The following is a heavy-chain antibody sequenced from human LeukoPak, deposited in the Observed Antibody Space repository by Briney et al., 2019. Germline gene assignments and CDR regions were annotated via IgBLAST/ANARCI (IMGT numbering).Heavy chain of an antibody. CDR2: IYTSGST. CDR3: ARDRRYCSGGSCYFGHYYYYYYMDV. V-gene: IGHV4-4*07. Sequence: PSETLSLTCTVSGGSISSYYWSWIRQPAGKGLEWIGRIYTSGSTNYNPSLKSRVTMSVDTSKNQFSLKLSSVTAADTAVYYCARDRRYCSGGSCYFGHYYYYYYMDVWGKGTTVTISS. CDR1: GGSISSYY. D-gene: IGHD2-15*01. J-gene: IGHJ6*03.